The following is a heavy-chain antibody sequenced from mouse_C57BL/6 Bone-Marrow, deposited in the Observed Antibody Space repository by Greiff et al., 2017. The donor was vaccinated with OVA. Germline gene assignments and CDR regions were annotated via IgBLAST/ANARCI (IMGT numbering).Heavy chain of an antibody. Sequence: EVHLVESGGGLVQPGGSLKLSCAASGFTFSDYYLYWVRQTPEKRLEWVAYISNGGGRTYYPATVKGRFTISRDNAKTTLYLQMSRLKAEDTAMYYCARHLLLRYFDVWGTGTTVTVAS. CDR1: GFTFSDYY. D-gene: IGHD1-1*01. CDR3: ARHLLLRYFDV. V-gene: IGHV5-12*01. J-gene: IGHJ1*03. CDR2: ISNGGGRT.